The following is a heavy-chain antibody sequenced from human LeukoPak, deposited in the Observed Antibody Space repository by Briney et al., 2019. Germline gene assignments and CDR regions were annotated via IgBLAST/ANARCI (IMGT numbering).Heavy chain of an antibody. Sequence: ASVKVSCKASGGTFSSYAISWVRQAPGQGLEWMGGIIPIFGTANYAQKFQGRVTITADKSTSTAYMELSSLRSEDTAVYYCARDDPGDGAFDIWGQGTMVTVSS. J-gene: IGHJ3*02. CDR2: IIPIFGTA. CDR3: ARDDPGDGAFDI. CDR1: GGTFSSYA. D-gene: IGHD3-10*01. V-gene: IGHV1-69*06.